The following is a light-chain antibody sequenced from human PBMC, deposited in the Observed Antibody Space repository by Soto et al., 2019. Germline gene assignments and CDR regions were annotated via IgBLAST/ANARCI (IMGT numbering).Light chain of an antibody. J-gene: IGKJ2*01. CDR2: DTS. V-gene: IGKV3-15*01. CDR1: QGIGDT. Sequence: EVVLTQSPATLSVSPGEGVTLSCRASQGIGDTLAWYQHKPGQTPRLLIYDTSARATGVPARFSGSRSGPEFTLTISRLEPEDFAVYYCQHYGTSLYTFGQGTKLEIK. CDR3: QHYGTSLYT.